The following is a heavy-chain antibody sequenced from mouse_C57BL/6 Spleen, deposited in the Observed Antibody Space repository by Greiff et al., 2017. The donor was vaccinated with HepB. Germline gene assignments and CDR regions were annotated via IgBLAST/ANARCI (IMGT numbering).Heavy chain of an antibody. CDR2: ISSGSSTI. CDR3: ARNWAY. D-gene: IGHD4-1*01. Sequence: EVHLVESGGGLVKPGGSLKLSCAASGFTFSDYGMHWVRQAPEKGLEWVAYISSGSSTIYYADTVKGRFTISRDNAKNTLVLQMTSLRSEDTAMYYCARNWAYWGQGTLVTVSA. V-gene: IGHV5-17*01. CDR1: GFTFSDYG. J-gene: IGHJ3*01.